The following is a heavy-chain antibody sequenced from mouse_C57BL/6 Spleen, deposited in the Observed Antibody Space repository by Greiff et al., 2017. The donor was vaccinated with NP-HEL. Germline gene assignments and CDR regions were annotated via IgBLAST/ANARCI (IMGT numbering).Heavy chain of an antibody. J-gene: IGHJ1*03. CDR3: ACMITTGIDWYFDV. D-gene: IGHD2-4*01. CDR1: GYTFTSYW. Sequence: VQLQQSGAELVKPGASVKLSCKASGYTFTSYWMHWVKQRPGQGLEWIGMIHPNSGSTNYNEKFKSKATLTVDKSSSTAYMQLSSLTSEDSAVYYCACMITTGIDWYFDVWGTGTTVTVSS. V-gene: IGHV1-64*01. CDR2: IHPNSGST.